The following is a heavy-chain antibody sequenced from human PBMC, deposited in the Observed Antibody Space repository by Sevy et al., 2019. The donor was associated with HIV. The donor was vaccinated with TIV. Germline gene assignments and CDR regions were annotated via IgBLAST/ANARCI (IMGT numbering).Heavy chain of an antibody. CDR3: AREHTGSFPDF. V-gene: IGHV3-48*02. D-gene: IGHD1-26*01. CDR1: GFTFRDYP. J-gene: IGHJ4*02. Sequence: GGSLTLSCAASGFTFRDYPMNWIRHAPGKGLEWLSYISRASDSIYYADSVMGRFTVSRDNAKNSLYLQMDRLSDEDTAIYYCAREHTGSFPDFWGQGTLVTVSS. CDR2: ISRASDSI.